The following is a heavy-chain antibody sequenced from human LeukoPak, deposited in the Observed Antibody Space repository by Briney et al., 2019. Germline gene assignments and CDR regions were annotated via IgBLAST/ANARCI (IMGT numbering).Heavy chain of an antibody. CDR1: GYTFTSYY. D-gene: IGHD4-23*01. CDR3: AGGRSPYGGVYYFDY. CDR2: INPSAGST. Sequence: ASVKVSCKASGYTFTSYYMHWVRQAPGQGLEWMGVINPSAGSTSYVQKFQGRVTMTRDTSTSTVYMELSSLRSEDTAVYYCAGGRSPYGGVYYFDYWGQGTLVTVSS. V-gene: IGHV1-46*01. J-gene: IGHJ4*02.